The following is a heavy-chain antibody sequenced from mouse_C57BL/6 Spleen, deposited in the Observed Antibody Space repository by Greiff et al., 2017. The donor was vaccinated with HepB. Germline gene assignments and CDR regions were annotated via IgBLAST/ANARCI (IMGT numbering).Heavy chain of an antibody. V-gene: IGHV7-3*01. Sequence: EVMLVESGGGLVQPGGSLSLSCAASGFTFTDYYMSWVRQPPGKALEWLGFIRNKANGYTTEYSASVKGRFTISRDKSQSILYLQMNALRAEDSATYYCARYRNYAWFAYWGQGTLVTVSA. CDR3: ARYRNYAWFAY. D-gene: IGHD1-1*01. J-gene: IGHJ3*01. CDR1: GFTFTDYY. CDR2: IRNKANGYTT.